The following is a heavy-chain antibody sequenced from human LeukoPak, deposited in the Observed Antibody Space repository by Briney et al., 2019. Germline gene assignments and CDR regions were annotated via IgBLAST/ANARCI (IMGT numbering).Heavy chain of an antibody. D-gene: IGHD3-10*01. Sequence: SVKVSCKASGGSISSSAINWVRQAPGQGLEWMGGIIPIFNRVKKTQKFQDRVTITADESTSTVYMELSSLRSEDTAVYYCARDEGLVPGDWYFDLWGRGTLVTVSS. CDR2: IIPIFNRV. J-gene: IGHJ2*01. CDR3: ARDEGLVPGDWYFDL. CDR1: GGSISSSA. V-gene: IGHV1-69*13.